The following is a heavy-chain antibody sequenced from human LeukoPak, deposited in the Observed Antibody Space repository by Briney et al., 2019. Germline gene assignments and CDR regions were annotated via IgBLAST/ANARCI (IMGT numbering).Heavy chain of an antibody. CDR1: GFTFSDYY. CDR2: IKQDGSEK. J-gene: IGHJ4*02. D-gene: IGHD6-19*01. CDR3: ARDAGYSSGWYSIL. V-gene: IGHV3-7*01. Sequence: PGGSLRLSCAASGFTFSDYYMSWIRQAPGKGLEWVANIKQDGSEKYYVDSVKGRFTISRDNAKNSLYLQMNSLRAEDTAVYYCARDAGYSSGWYSILWGQGTLVTVSS.